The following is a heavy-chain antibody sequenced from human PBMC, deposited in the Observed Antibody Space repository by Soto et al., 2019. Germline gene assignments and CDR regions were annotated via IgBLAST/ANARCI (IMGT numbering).Heavy chain of an antibody. CDR2: MNPNSGNT. CDR1: GYTFTSYD. J-gene: IGHJ6*03. D-gene: IGHD6-13*01. Sequence: ASVKVSCKASGYTFTSYDINLVRQATGQGLEWMGWMNPNSGNTGYAQKFQGRVTMTRNTSISTAYMELSSLRSEDTAVYYCARGLHGIAAAGTSSASYYYYYYMDVWGKGTTVTVSS. V-gene: IGHV1-8*01. CDR3: ARGLHGIAAAGTSSASYYYYYYMDV.